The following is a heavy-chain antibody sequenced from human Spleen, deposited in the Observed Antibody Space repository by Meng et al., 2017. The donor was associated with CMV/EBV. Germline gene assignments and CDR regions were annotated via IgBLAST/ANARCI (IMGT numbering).Heavy chain of an antibody. CDR2: IVPMFRST. D-gene: IGHD2-2*01. J-gene: IGHJ4*02. Sequence: SGGTFRKDPIPWVRRAPGQGIEWMGGIVPMFRSTNYAQKFQGRVTITTDESTTTAYMGLRSLRSDDTAIYFCARDSAIVPAAIGLVYWSRGTLVTVSS. CDR3: ARDSAIVPAAIGLVY. CDR1: GGTFRKDP. V-gene: IGHV1-69*05.